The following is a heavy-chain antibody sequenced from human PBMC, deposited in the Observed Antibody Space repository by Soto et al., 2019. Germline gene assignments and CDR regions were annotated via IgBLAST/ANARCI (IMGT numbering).Heavy chain of an antibody. Sequence: ASGPTLVNPTQTLTLTCTFSGFSLRTSGVGVGWIRQPPGKALEWLALIYWDDDKRYSPSLKSRLTITKDTSKNQVVPTMTNMYPVDTATYYCAHRRSLFCFGELLKTHNCFDPWGQGTLVTVSS. CDR1: GFSLRTSGVG. J-gene: IGHJ5*02. V-gene: IGHV2-5*02. CDR3: AHRRSLFCFGELLKTHNCFDP. D-gene: IGHD3-10*01. CDR2: IYWDDDK.